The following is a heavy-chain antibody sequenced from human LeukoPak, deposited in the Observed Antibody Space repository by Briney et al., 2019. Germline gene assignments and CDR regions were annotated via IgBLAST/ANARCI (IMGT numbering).Heavy chain of an antibody. CDR2: IYYSGST. D-gene: IGHD3-22*01. CDR1: GGSISSSSYY. J-gene: IGHJ4*02. CDR3: ARLGLNDSSGYYYPYYFDY. Sequence: PSETLSLTCTVSGGSISSSSYYWGWIRQPPGKGLKWNVSIYYSGSTYYNPSLKSRVTISVDTSKNQFSLKLSSVTAADTAVYYCARLGLNDSSGYYYPYYFDYWGQGTLVTVSS. V-gene: IGHV4-39*01.